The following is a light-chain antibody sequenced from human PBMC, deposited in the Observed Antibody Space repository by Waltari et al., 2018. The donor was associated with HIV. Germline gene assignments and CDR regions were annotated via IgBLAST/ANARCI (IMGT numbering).Light chain of an antibody. CDR2: NDD. V-gene: IGLV1-44*01. CDR3: VAWDDSLNAYV. CDR1: SSHVGSTT. Sequence: QSVLIQPPSSSGSPGQRVTISCSGSSSHVGSTTVHWYQHLPGVAPKLLILNDDERPSGVPDRFSGSKSGTSASLAISGLQSEDEGDYYCVAWDDSLNAYVFGTGTTVTVL. J-gene: IGLJ1*01.